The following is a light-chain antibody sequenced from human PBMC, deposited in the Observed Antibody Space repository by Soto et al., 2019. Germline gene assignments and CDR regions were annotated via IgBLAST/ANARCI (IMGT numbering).Light chain of an antibody. Sequence: DIQMTQSPSTLSASVGDRVTITCRASQSINNWLAWYQQKTGKAPNLLIYSASSLKSGVPSRFSGSGSGTEFTFTNSSLQPDDFATYYCQHYNGHVGQGTRVEFK. CDR1: QSINNW. V-gene: IGKV1-5*01. CDR2: SAS. J-gene: IGKJ1*01. CDR3: QHYNGH.